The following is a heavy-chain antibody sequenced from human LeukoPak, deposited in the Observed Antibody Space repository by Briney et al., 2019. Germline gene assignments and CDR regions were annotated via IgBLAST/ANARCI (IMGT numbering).Heavy chain of an antibody. D-gene: IGHD1-26*01. CDR2: VSYSGST. V-gene: IGHV4-59*07. CDR3: ARGGASSRYFDY. J-gene: IGHJ4*02. CDR1: GGSISGQY. Sequence: SDTLSLTCTVSGGSISGQYWSWIRQPPGKGLEWIGFVSYSGSTNYNPSLNGRVTISLDTSKNQFSLRLNSVTAADTAVYYCARGGASSRYFDYWGQGTLVTVSS.